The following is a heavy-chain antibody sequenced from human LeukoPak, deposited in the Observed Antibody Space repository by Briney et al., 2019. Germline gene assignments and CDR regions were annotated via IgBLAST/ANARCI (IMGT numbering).Heavy chain of an antibody. CDR1: GGSISCSSSY. Sequence: RASETLSLTCTVSGGSISCSSSYWVWIRQPPGMGLEWIGSIYYSGSTYSNPSLKSRVTISVDTSKNQFSLKVSSVAAADTAVYYCARYESSAYGIDVWGRGTLVTVSS. CDR2: IYYSGST. J-gene: IGHJ2*01. V-gene: IGHV4-39*01. D-gene: IGHD3-22*01. CDR3: ARYESSAYGIDV.